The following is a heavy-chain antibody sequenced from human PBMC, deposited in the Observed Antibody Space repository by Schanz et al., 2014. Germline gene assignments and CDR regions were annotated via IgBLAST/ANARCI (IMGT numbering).Heavy chain of an antibody. D-gene: IGHD4-17*01. J-gene: IGHJ6*03. V-gene: IGHV1-46*01. Sequence: QVQMVQSGAEVKKPGASVKVSCKASGYPFSNYGISWLRQAPGQGLEWMGIINPSGGSTSYAQKFQGRVTMTRDTSTSTAYMELSSLRSEDTAVYYCARAPVTVGPYHYYMDVWGQGTMVTVSS. CDR3: ARAPVTVGPYHYYMDV. CDR1: GYPFSNYG. CDR2: INPSGGST.